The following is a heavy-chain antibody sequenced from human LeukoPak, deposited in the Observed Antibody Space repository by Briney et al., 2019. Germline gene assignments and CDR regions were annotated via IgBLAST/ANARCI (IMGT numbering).Heavy chain of an antibody. V-gene: IGHV1-2*02. CDR1: GYTFTSYG. J-gene: IGHJ5*02. CDR2: INPNSGGT. CDR3: ARLYCSGGSCYPGWFDP. D-gene: IGHD2-15*01. Sequence: GASVKVSCKASGYTFTSYGISWVRQAPGQGLEWMGWINPNSGGTNYAQKFQGRVTMTRDTSISTAYMELSRLRSDDTAVYYCARLYCSGGSCYPGWFDPWGQGTLVTVSS.